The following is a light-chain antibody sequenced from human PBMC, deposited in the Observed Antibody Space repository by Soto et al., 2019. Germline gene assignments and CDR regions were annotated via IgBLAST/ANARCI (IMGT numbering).Light chain of an antibody. CDR3: SSYTSGSTLYV. Sequence: LAQPASVSGSPGQSITISCTGTSSDVGGYDYVSWYQQHPGKAPRLMIYKASNRPSGVSHRFSGSRSGNTASLTISGLQAEDEADYYCSSYTSGSTLYVFGTGTKVTVL. V-gene: IGLV2-14*01. J-gene: IGLJ1*01. CDR2: KAS. CDR1: SSDVGGYDY.